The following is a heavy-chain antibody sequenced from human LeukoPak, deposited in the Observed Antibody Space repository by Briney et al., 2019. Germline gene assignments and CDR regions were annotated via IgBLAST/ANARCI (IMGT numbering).Heavy chain of an antibody. J-gene: IGHJ5*02. V-gene: IGHV4-4*02. CDR1: GGSINSSDW. Sequence: SGTLSLTCAVSGGSINSSDWWSWVRQPPGKGLEWIGEIYRSGSTNYNPSLKSRVTISIDRSKNQFSLKLSSVTAADTAVYYCASQQLDNWFDPWGQGTLVTVSS. D-gene: IGHD6-13*01. CDR2: IYRSGST. CDR3: ASQQLDNWFDP.